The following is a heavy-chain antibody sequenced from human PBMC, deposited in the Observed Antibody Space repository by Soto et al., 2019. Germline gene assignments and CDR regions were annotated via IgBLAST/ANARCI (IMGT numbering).Heavy chain of an antibody. CDR1: GGSISSRGYY. CDR2: IYYSGST. J-gene: IGHJ5*02. Sequence: SETLSLTCTVSGGSISSRGYYWGWIRQPPGKGLEWIGTIYYSGSTYYNPSLKSRVTISVDTSKNQSSLKLSSVTAADTAVYYCATSNWFDPWGQGTLVTSPQ. CDR3: ATSNWFDP. V-gene: IGHV4-39*01.